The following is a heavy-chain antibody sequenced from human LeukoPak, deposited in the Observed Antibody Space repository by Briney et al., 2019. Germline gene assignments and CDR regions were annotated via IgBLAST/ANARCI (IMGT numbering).Heavy chain of an antibody. D-gene: IGHD4-17*01. Sequence: PGGSLRLSCAASGFTFSAYHTNWVRQAPGKGLEWVSFISSSSRSTYYADSVKGRFSVSRDNAENSLYLQMNSLRAEDTAVYYCATNDYGDYFGLDYWGQGTLVTVSS. CDR2: ISSSSRST. CDR1: GFTFSAYH. CDR3: ATNDYGDYFGLDY. V-gene: IGHV3-48*01. J-gene: IGHJ4*02.